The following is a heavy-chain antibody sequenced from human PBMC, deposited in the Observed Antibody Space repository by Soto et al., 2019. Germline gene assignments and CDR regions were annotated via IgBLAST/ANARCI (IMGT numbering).Heavy chain of an antibody. V-gene: IGHV1-69*01. CDR2: IIPVFGTP. CDR3: AGGSFGVRIHLDF. Sequence: QVQLVQSGAEVKKPGSSVKVSCKASGGTFSNYAISWVRQDPGQGLEWMGGIIPVFGTPKYAQKFQGRVTITADPSTNTVYMELSSLRSDDTAMYYCAGGSFGVRIHLDFCGQGTLVTVSS. CDR1: GGTFSNYA. J-gene: IGHJ4*02. D-gene: IGHD3-3*01.